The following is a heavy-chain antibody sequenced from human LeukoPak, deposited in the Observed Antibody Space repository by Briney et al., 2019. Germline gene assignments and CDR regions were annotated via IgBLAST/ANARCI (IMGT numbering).Heavy chain of an antibody. J-gene: IGHJ5*02. CDR2: ISDSGGRT. V-gene: IGHV3-23*01. D-gene: IGHD3-22*01. CDR3: ARDRSGGSHYYDSSVPWFDP. Sequence: GGSLRLSCAVSGITLSNYGMSWGRQAPGKGLEWVAGISDSGGRTNYADSVKGRFTISRDNPKNTLYPQMNSLRAEDTAVYYCARDRSGGSHYYDSSVPWFDPWGQGTLVTVSS. CDR1: GITLSNYG.